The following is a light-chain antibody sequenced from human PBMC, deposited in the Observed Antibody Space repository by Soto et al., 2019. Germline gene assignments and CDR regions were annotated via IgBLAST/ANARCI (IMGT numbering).Light chain of an antibody. J-gene: IGKJ1*01. V-gene: IGKV1-5*03. Sequence: DIQMTQSPSTLSASVGDRVTITCRASQSISTWLAWYQQKPGKAPKLLIYKASSLESGVPSRFSGSGAGTEFTLTISSVQPDDFAAYYCQQYSTSSRTFGQGTKVEIK. CDR2: KAS. CDR3: QQYSTSSRT. CDR1: QSISTW.